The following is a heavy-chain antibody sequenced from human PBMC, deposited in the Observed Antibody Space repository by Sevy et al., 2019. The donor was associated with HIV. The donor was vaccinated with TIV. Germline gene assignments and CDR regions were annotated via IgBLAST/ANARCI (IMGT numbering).Heavy chain of an antibody. V-gene: IGHV4-38-2*02. D-gene: IGHD3-9*01. J-gene: IGHJ4*02. CDR1: SYSIASGFY. Sequence: SDTLSLTCTVSSYSIASGFYWGWVRQLPGRGLEWIGTIYHGGNTYYNPSLKSRVTMSVDTSNNQFFLSLSSATAADTAIYYCARDSTKSYNILTVPRGPFDFWGQGILVTVSS. CDR3: ARDSTKSYNILTVPRGPFDF. CDR2: IYHGGNT.